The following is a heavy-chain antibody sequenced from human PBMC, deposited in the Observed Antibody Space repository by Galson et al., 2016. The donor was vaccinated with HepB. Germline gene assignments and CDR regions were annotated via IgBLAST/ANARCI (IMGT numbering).Heavy chain of an antibody. CDR1: GFSLSTPGMR. V-gene: IGHV2-70*04. CDR3: ARTVAADGTYYFDY. D-gene: IGHD6-13*01. CDR2: IDWDDDK. Sequence: PALVKPTQTLTLTCTFSGFSLSTPGMRASWIRQPPGKALEWLARIDWDDDKFYSTSLRNRLTISMDTSTNQVVLTMTNMDPVDTATYYCARTVAADGTYYFDYWGQGTLVAVSS. J-gene: IGHJ4*02.